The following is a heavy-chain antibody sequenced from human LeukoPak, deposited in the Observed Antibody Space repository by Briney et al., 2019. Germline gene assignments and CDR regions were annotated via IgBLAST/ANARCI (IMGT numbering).Heavy chain of an antibody. V-gene: IGHV1-69*04. CDR2: IIPILGIA. CDR1: GGTFSSYA. D-gene: IGHD6-19*01. J-gene: IGHJ4*02. Sequence: AVKVSCKASGGTFSSYAISWVRQAPGQGLEWMGRIIPILGIANYAQKFQGRVPITADTSTSTAYMELSSLRSEDTAVYYCARVSSGRDYWGQGTLVTVSS. CDR3: ARVSSGRDY.